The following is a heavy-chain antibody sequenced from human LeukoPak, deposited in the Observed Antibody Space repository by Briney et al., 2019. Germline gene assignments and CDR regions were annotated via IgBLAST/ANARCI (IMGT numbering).Heavy chain of an antibody. D-gene: IGHD4-17*01. J-gene: IGHJ4*02. CDR2: IYTSGST. CDR1: GGSISSYY. Sequence: SETLSLTCTVSGGSISSYYWSWIRQPAGKGLEWIGRIYTSGSTNYNPSLKSRVTMSVDTSKNQFSLKLSSVTAADTAVYYCASSGAYGDYVGFWAQGTLVTVSS. CDR3: ASSGAYGDYVGF. V-gene: IGHV4-4*07.